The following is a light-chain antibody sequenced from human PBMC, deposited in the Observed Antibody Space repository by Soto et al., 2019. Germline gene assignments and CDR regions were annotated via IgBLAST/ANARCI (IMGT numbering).Light chain of an antibody. CDR3: QQYDDYWT. Sequence: DIQMTQSPSTLSASVGDRVTITCRASQSVRNFLAWYQQKAGEAPKVVVYDASSLESGVPSRFSGSGSGTEFTLTISSLQPDDFATYYCQQYDDYWTFGPGTRWISN. CDR2: DAS. J-gene: IGKJ1*01. V-gene: IGKV1-5*01. CDR1: QSVRNF.